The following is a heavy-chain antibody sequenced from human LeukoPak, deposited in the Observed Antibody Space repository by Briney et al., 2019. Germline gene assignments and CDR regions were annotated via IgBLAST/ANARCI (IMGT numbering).Heavy chain of an antibody. D-gene: IGHD1-1*01. CDR2: ISAYNGNT. Sequence: GASVKVSCKASGYTFTSYGISWVRQAPGQGLEWMGWISAYNGNTNYAQKLQGRVTMTTDTSTSTAYMELRSLRSDDTAVYYCARDRGNWNPQRDYYYYMDVWGKGTTVTVSS. J-gene: IGHJ6*03. CDR3: ARDRGNWNPQRDYYYYMDV. CDR1: GYTFTSYG. V-gene: IGHV1-18*01.